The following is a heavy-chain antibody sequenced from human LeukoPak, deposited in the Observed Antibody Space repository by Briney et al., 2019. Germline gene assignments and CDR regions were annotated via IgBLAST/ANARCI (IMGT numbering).Heavy chain of an antibody. CDR3: ARGRYGGNYLDP. CDR1: GGSFSGYY. J-gene: IGHJ5*02. V-gene: IGHV4-34*01. D-gene: IGHD4-23*01. CDR2: INHSGST. Sequence: SETLSPTCAVYGGSFSGYYWSWIRQPPGKGLEWIGEINHSGSTNYNPSLKSRVTISVDTSKNQFSLKLSSVTAADTAVYYCARGRYGGNYLDPWGQGPWSPSPQ.